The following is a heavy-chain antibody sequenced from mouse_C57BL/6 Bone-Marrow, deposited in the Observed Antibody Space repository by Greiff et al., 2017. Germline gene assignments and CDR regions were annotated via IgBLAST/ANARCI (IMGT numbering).Heavy chain of an antibody. CDR1: GYTFTSYW. CDR3: ARWRGTTVLDY. D-gene: IGHD1-1*01. Sequence: QVQLQQPGAELVKPGASVKMSCKASGYTFTSYWITWVKQRPGQGLEWIGDIYPGSGSTNYNEKFKSKTTLTVDTSSSTAYMQLSSLTSEDSAVYYCARWRGTTVLDYWGQGTTLTVSS. V-gene: IGHV1-55*01. CDR2: IYPGSGST. J-gene: IGHJ2*01.